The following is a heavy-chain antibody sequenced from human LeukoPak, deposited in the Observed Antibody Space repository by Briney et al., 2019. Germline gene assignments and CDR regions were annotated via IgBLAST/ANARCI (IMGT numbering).Heavy chain of an antibody. D-gene: IGHD5/OR15-5a*01. CDR3: AREGSLSVGPYFHY. V-gene: IGHV4-30-4*01. CDR1: GGSISSGDYY. J-gene: IGHJ4*02. Sequence: PSQTLSLTCTVSGGSISSGDYYWSWIRQPPGKGLEWIGYIYYSGSTYYNPSLKSRVTISVDRSKNQFSLKLSSVTAADTAVYYCAREGSLSVGPYFHYWGQGTLVTVSS. CDR2: IYYSGST.